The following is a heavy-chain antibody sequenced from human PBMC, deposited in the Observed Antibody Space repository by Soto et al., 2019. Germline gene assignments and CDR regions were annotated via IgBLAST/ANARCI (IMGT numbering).Heavy chain of an antibody. CDR2: IYYSGST. CDR1: GGSISSYY. V-gene: IGHV4-59*08. Sequence: SETLSLTCTVSGGSISSYYWNWIRQPPGKGLEWIGYIYYSGSTNYNPSLKSRVTISVDTSKNQFSLMLSSVTAADMAVYYCASPKIAFYNWFDPWGQGTLVTVSS. CDR3: ASPKIAFYNWFDP. D-gene: IGHD3-3*02. J-gene: IGHJ5*02.